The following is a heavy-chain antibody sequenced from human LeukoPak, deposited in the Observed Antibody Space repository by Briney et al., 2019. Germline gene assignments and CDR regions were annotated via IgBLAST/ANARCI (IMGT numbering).Heavy chain of an antibody. V-gene: IGHV3-13*01. D-gene: IGHD1-7*01. J-gene: IGHJ4*02. CDR1: GFTFSSYD. CDR3: ARGGELKGDVYYFDY. CDR2: IGAAGDT. Sequence: AGGCLRLSCAASGFTFSSYDMHWVRQATGKGLEWVSAIGAAGDTYYPGSVKGRFTISRENAKNSLYLQMNSLRAGDTAVYYCARGGELKGDVYYFDYWGQGTLVTVSS.